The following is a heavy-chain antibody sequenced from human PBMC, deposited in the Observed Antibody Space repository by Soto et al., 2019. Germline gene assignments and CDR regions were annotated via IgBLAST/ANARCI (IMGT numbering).Heavy chain of an antibody. J-gene: IGHJ4*02. CDR1: GFTFSDYY. D-gene: IGHD3-9*01. Sequence: GRSLRLSCAASGFTFSDYYMSWFRQAPGKGLEWVSYISSSGSTIYYADSVKGRFTISRDNAKNSLYLQMNSLRAEDTAVYYCASSSYDILTGSLYYFDYWGQGTLVTVSS. CDR3: ASSSYDILTGSLYYFDY. CDR2: ISSSGSTI. V-gene: IGHV3-11*01.